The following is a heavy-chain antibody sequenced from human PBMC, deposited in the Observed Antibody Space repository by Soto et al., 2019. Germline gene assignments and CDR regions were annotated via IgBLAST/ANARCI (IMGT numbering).Heavy chain of an antibody. CDR3: ARPRQGDYAFDI. J-gene: IGHJ3*02. Sequence: XETLSLTCTVSGGSISTYYWSWIRQPPGKGLEWIGYIYYSGFTTYNPSLKSRVTISTDTSKNQVSLNLNSVTAADTAVYFCARPRQGDYAFDIWGQGTMVTVSS. CDR2: IYYSGFT. CDR1: GGSISTYY. D-gene: IGHD2-21*02. V-gene: IGHV4-59*01.